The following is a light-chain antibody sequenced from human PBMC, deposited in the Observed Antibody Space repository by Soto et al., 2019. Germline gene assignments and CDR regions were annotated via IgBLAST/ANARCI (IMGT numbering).Light chain of an antibody. CDR1: SSDVGGYNH. CDR2: DVS. V-gene: IGLV2-14*01. CDR3: SSYTSSSTLVV. Sequence: QSVLTQPASVSGSPGQSLTISCTGTSSDVGGYNHVYWYQQHPGKAPKLMIYDVSNRPSGVSNRFSGSKSGNTASLTISGLQAEDEADYYCSSYTSSSTLVVFGGGTKLTVL. J-gene: IGLJ2*01.